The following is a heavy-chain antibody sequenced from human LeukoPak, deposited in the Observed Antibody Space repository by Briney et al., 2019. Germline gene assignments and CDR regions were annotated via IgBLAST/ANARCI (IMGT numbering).Heavy chain of an antibody. CDR2: ISRSGTTI. CDR1: GFTFSSYE. V-gene: IGHV3-48*03. J-gene: IGHJ4*02. D-gene: IGHD3-16*01. Sequence: GGSLRLSCAASGFTFSSYEMNWVRQAPGKGLEWGSYISRSGTTIYYADFVKGRFTISRDNAKNSLFLQINSLRAEDTAVYYCARDPQRRAYESPYYLDYWGQGTLVTVSS. CDR3: ARDPQRRAYESPYYLDY.